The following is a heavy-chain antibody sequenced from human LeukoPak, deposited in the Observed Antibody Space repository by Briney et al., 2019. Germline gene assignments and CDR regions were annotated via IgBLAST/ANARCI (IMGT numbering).Heavy chain of an antibody. D-gene: IGHD5-12*01. CDR1: GFTFSSYA. CDR3: ACSYDSPYFDY. V-gene: IGHV3-30*04. J-gene: IGHJ4*02. CDR2: ISYDGSNK. Sequence: GGSLRLSCAASGFTFSSYAMHWVRQAPGKGLEWVAVISYDGSNKYYADSVKGRFTISRDNSKNTLYLQMNSLRAEDTAVYYCACSYDSPYFDYWVQGTLVTVSS.